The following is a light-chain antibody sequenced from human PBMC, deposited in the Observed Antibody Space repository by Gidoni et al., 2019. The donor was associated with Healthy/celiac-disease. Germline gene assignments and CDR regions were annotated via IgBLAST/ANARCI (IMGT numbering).Light chain of an antibody. CDR1: SSNIRSNT. J-gene: IGLJ2*01. CDR2: SNN. Sequence: QSVLTQPPSASGTLGQRVTISCSGSSSNIRSNTVNWYQQLPGTAPKLLIYSNNQRPTGVPDRFSGSKSGTSASLAISGLQSEDEADYYCAAWDDSLNGVVFGGGTKLTVL. V-gene: IGLV1-44*01. CDR3: AAWDDSLNGVV.